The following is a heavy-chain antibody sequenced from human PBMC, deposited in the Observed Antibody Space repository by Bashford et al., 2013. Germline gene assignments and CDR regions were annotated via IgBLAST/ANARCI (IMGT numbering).Heavy chain of an antibody. CDR2: ISPDSGVT. CDR3: ARDRGRITIFGVVWYYMDV. V-gene: IGHV1-2*02. Sequence: WVRQAPGQGLEWMGWISPDSGVTTYSQRFQGRVTMTTDTSISTVYMELSRLRSDDTAVYYCARDRGRITIFGVVWYYMDVWGQRDHGHRLL. J-gene: IGHJ6*03. D-gene: IGHD3-3*01.